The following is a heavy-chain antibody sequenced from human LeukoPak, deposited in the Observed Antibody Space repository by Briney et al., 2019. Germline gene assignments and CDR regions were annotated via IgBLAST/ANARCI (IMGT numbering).Heavy chain of an antibody. D-gene: IGHD5-24*01. CDR1: GFPFSNYW. V-gene: IGHV3-7*04. J-gene: IGHJ4*02. CDR2: IKQDGSKK. Sequence: GGSPRLSCVASGFPFSNYWMTWVRQAPGKGLEWVANIKQDGSKKSYVDSVKGRFTISRDNAKNSLYLQMNSLRAEDTAIYYCTRVGYIDEGIDYWGQGTLVTVSS. CDR3: TRVGYIDEGIDY.